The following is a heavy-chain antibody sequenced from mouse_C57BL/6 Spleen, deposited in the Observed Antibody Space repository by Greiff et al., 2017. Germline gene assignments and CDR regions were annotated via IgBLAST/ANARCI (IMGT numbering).Heavy chain of an antibody. CDR1: GYTFTDYN. CDR2: INPNNGGT. V-gene: IGHV1-18*01. CDR3: ARPTGGIAWFAY. D-gene: IGHD1-1*01. Sequence: EVQRVESGPELVKPGASVKIPCKASGYTFTDYNMDWVKQSHGKSLEWIGDINPNNGGTIYNQKFKGKATLTVDKSSSTAYMELRSLTSEDTAVYYCARPTGGIAWFAYWGQGTLVTVSA. J-gene: IGHJ3*01.